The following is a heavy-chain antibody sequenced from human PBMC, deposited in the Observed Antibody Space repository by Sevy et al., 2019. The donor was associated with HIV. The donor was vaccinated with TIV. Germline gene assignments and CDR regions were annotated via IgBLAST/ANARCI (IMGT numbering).Heavy chain of an antibody. J-gene: IGHJ4*02. CDR1: GGSFSDYY. V-gene: IGHV4-34*01. CDR2: INHSGST. D-gene: IGHD6-19*01. CDR3: VRGGSSGWQYFLDY. Sequence: SETLSLTCAVYGGSFSDYYWSWIRQSPGKGLEWIGEINHSGSTNSNPSLKSRVTISVDTSKSQFSLKLSSVTAADTAVYYCVRGGSSGWQYFLDYWGQGTLVTVSS.